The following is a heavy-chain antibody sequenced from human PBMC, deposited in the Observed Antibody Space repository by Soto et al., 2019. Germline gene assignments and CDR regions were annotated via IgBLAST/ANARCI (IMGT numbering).Heavy chain of an antibody. V-gene: IGHV3-23*01. J-gene: IGHJ4*02. Sequence: EVQLLESGGGLVQPGGSLRLSCAASGFTFSSYAMGWVRQAPGKGLEWVSGLSGSGGSTYYADSVKGRFTISRDNSNNTLYLQMNSLRAEDTAVYYCAKDQRGFSGTARFDYWGQGTLVTVSS. D-gene: IGHD6-25*01. CDR3: AKDQRGFSGTARFDY. CDR2: LSGSGGST. CDR1: GFTFSSYA.